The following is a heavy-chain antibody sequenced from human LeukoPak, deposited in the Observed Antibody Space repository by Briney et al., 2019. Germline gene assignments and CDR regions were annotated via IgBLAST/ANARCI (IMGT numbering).Heavy chain of an antibody. J-gene: IGHJ4*02. V-gene: IGHV4-39*01. CDR3: ARHGPPMSPIDY. D-gene: IGHD3-22*01. CDR1: GDSISRSTYY. Sequence: KPSETLSLTCTVSGDSISRSTYYWGWIRHPPGRGLEWIGALYYSGSIYYNPSLKSRVSISVDTPKNQFSLKLSSVTAADTAVYYCARHGPPMSPIDYWGQGILVSVSS. CDR2: LYYSGSI.